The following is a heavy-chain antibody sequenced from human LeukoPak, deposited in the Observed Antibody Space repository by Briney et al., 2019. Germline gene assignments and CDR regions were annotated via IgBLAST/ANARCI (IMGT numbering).Heavy chain of an antibody. CDR2: INWNSGHI. Sequence: PGGSLRLSCAASGFTFSSYEMNWVRQAPGKGLEWVAGINWNSGHIAYADSVKGRFTISRDNAENSLYLQMDSLRPEDKALYYCAKDGGWRSKGLPTKNHMDVWGKGTTVTVSS. CDR1: GFTFSSYE. V-gene: IGHV3-9*01. D-gene: IGHD4-23*01. J-gene: IGHJ6*03. CDR3: AKDGGWRSKGLPTKNHMDV.